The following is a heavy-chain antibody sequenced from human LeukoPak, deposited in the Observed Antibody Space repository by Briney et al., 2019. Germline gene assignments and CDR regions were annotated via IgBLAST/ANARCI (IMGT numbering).Heavy chain of an antibody. CDR1: GGTFSSYA. CDR2: IIPIFGIA. D-gene: IGHD1-1*01. J-gene: IGHJ4*02. V-gene: IGHV1-69*13. Sequence: SVKVSCKASGGTFSSYAISWVRQAPGQGLEWMGGIIPIFGIANYAQKFQGRVTITADESTSTAYMERSSLRSEDTAVYYCARAPTGTPPFDYWGQGTVVTVSS. CDR3: ARAPTGTPPFDY.